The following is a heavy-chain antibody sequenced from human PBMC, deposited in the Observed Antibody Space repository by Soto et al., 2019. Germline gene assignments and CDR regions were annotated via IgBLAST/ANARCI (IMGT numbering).Heavy chain of an antibody. CDR1: GGTFISYA. J-gene: IGHJ4*02. Sequence: QGQLVQSGAEVTKPGSSVKVSCKASGGTFISYAMSWVRQAPGQGLEWMGGIMPIVGTANYAQKFQGRVTITADESTSTDYMELSSLRSEDTDVYYCARDRHSGYPTVFEHWGQGSLVTVSS. CDR2: IMPIVGTA. V-gene: IGHV1-69*01. D-gene: IGHD5-12*01. CDR3: ARDRHSGYPTVFEH.